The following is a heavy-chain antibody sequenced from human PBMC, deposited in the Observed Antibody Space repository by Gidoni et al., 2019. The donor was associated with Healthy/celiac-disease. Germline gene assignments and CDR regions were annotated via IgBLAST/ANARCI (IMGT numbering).Heavy chain of an antibody. J-gene: IGHJ3*02. CDR1: GFTFSSYA. CDR2: ISGSGGST. D-gene: IGHD1-26*01. Sequence: EVQLLESGGGLVQPGGSLRLSCAASGFTFSSYAMSWVRQDPGKGLEWVSAISGSGGSTYYADSVKGRFTIARDNSKNTLYLQMNSLRAEDTAVYYCAKDRSGSKTGGAFDIWGQGTMVTVSS. CDR3: AKDRSGSKTGGAFDI. V-gene: IGHV3-23*01.